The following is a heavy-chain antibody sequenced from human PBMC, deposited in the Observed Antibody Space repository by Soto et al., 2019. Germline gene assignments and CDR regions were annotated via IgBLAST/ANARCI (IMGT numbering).Heavy chain of an antibody. V-gene: IGHV3-21*04. Sequence: EVQLVESGGGLVKPGGSLRLSCAASGFTFSSYSMNWVRQAPGKGLEWVSSISSSSSYIYYAVSVKGRFTISRDNSRNTLYLQMNSLRAEDTAVYYCAKWFNSSGYYYAYWGQGTLVTVSS. D-gene: IGHD3-22*01. CDR3: AKWFNSSGYYYAY. CDR1: GFTFSSYS. CDR2: ISSSSSYI. J-gene: IGHJ4*02.